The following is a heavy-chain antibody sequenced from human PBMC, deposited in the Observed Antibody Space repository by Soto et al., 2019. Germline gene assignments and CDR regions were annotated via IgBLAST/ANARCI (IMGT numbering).Heavy chain of an antibody. V-gene: IGHV3-74*01. J-gene: IGHJ6*02. Sequence: GSMRLGCASSRFRVSSYGMDVVRKTQGKGLVWVSRINSDESSTYYVDSVKGRFTISRDNAKNSLYLQMNSLRAEDTAVYYCARFHGGYSSGWYYYYGMDVWGQGTTVTVSS. CDR2: INSDESST. D-gene: IGHD6-19*01. CDR1: RFRVSSYG. CDR3: ARFHGGYSSGWYYYYGMDV.